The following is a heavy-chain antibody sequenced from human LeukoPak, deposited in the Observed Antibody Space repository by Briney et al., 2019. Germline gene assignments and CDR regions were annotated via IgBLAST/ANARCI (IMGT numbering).Heavy chain of an antibody. CDR2: IYHSGST. CDR1: GGSISSGGYY. J-gene: IGHJ6*03. D-gene: IGHD3-3*01. Sequence: SETLSLTCTVSGGSISSGGYYWSWIRQPPGKGLEWIGYIYHSGSTYYNPSLKSRVTISVDTSKNQFSLKLSSVTAADTAVYYCARDHYDFWSGAYYYYYYYMDVWGKGTTVTVSS. CDR3: ARDHYDFWSGAYYYYYYYMDV. V-gene: IGHV4-30-2*01.